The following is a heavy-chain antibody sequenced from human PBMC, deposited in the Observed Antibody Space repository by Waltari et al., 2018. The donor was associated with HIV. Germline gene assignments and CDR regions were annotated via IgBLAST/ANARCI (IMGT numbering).Heavy chain of an antibody. CDR3: AKSEHYSPYNMDV. D-gene: IGHD3-10*01. CDR2: ISGSGGRT. CDR1: GFTFSSNA. V-gene: IGHV3-23*01. Sequence: EVQLLESGGGLVQPGGSLRLACTASGFTFSSNALTWVRQAPGKGLEWVSSISGSGGRTYYADSVKGRFTISRDNSKSTVNLQMTSLRAEDTAVYYCAKSEHYSPYNMDVWGQGTTVTVSS. J-gene: IGHJ6*02.